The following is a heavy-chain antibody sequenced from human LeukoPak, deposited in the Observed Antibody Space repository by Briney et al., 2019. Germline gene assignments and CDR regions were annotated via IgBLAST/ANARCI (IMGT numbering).Heavy chain of an antibody. CDR3: ARDGEQWLVDDAFDI. J-gene: IGHJ3*02. CDR1: GFTVSSNY. V-gene: IGHV3-66*01. CDR2: IYSGGST. Sequence: PGGSLRLSCAASGFTVSSNYMSWVRQAPGKGLEWVSVIYSGGSTYYADSVKGRFTISRDNSKNTLYLQMNSLRAEDTAVYYCARDGEQWLVDDAFDIWGQGAMVTVSS. D-gene: IGHD6-19*01.